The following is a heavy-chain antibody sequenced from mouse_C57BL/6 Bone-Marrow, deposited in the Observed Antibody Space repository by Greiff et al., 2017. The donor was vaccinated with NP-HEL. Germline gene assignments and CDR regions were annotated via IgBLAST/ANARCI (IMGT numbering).Heavy chain of an antibody. Sequence: VQLQQPGADLVKPGASVKLSCKASGYTFTSYWMHWVKPRPGRGLEWIGRIDPNSGGTKFNEQFKTKATMTVDKPSSTAYMQLSSLTSEDSAVYYCARYYYGSRGWYFDVWGTGTTVTVSS. CDR2: IDPNSGGT. CDR1: GYTFTSYW. D-gene: IGHD1-1*01. CDR3: ARYYYGSRGWYFDV. V-gene: IGHV1-72*01. J-gene: IGHJ1*03.